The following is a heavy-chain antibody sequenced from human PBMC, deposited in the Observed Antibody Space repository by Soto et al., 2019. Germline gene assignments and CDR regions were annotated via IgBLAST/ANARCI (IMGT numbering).Heavy chain of an antibody. Sequence: EVQLLESGGGLVQPGGSLRLSCAASGFTFSSYAMSWFRQAPVKGLEWVSAISGSGGSTYYADSVKGRFTISRDNSKNTLYLQMNSLRAEDKAVYYCVLWPPYYFDYWVQGTLVTVSS. CDR2: ISGSGGST. CDR1: GFTFSSYA. D-gene: IGHD3-10*01. V-gene: IGHV3-23*01. J-gene: IGHJ4*02. CDR3: VLWPPYYFDY.